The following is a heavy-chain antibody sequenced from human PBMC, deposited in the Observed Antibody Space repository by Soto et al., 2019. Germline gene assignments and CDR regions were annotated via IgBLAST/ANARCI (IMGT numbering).Heavy chain of an antibody. CDR1: GYTLTELS. CDR2: FDPEDGET. D-gene: IGHD6-13*01. V-gene: IGHV1-24*01. Sequence: ASVKVSCKVSGYTLTELSMHWVRQAPGKGLEWMGSFDPEDGETIYAQKFQGRVTMTEDTSTDTAYMELSSLRSEDTAVYYCATDRGYSSSWSNWFDPWGQGTLVTVSS. J-gene: IGHJ5*02. CDR3: ATDRGYSSSWSNWFDP.